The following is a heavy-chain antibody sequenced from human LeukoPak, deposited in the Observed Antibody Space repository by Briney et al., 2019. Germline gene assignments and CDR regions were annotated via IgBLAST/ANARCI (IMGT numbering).Heavy chain of an antibody. CDR3: ARDRKWELQLYYYGMDV. CDR2: ISAYNGNT. J-gene: IGHJ6*02. D-gene: IGHD1-26*01. Sequence: ASVKVSCKASGGTFSSYAISWVRQAPGQGLEWMGWISAYNGNTNYAQKLQGRVTMTTDTSTSTAYMELRSLRSDDTAVYYCARDRKWELQLYYYGMDVWGQGTTVTVSS. CDR1: GGTFSSYA. V-gene: IGHV1-18*01.